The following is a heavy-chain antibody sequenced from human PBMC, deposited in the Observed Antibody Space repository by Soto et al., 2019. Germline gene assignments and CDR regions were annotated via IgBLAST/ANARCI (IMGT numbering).Heavy chain of an antibody. CDR3: ARDRGTIFGVVAYYYYYYGMDV. CDR1: GFTFSSYW. J-gene: IGHJ6*02. CDR2: IKQDGSEK. Sequence: PGGSLRLSCAASGFTFSSYWMSWVRQAPGKGLEWVANIKQDGSEKYYVDSVKGRFTISRDNAKNSLYLQMNSLRAEDTAVYYCARDRGTIFGVVAYYYYYYGMDVWGQGTTVTVSS. D-gene: IGHD3-3*01. V-gene: IGHV3-7*03.